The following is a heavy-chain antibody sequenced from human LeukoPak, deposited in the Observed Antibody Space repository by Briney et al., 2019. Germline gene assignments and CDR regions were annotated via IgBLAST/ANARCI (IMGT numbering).Heavy chain of an antibody. D-gene: IGHD6-13*01. CDR3: ARAATGRVFDY. V-gene: IGHV3-66*01. J-gene: IGHJ4*02. CDR2: IYSEGNT. CDR1: GFTVSFNY. Sequence: GGSLRLSCAASGFTVSFNYMSWVREAPGKGLECVSLIYSEGNTNYADSVKGRFTISRDKNTLYLQMNSLRVEDTAVYYCARAATGRVFDYWGPGTLVTVSS.